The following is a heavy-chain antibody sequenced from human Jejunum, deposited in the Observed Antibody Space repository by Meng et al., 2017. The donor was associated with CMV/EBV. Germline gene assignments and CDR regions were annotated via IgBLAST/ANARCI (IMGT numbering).Heavy chain of an antibody. J-gene: IGHJ2*01. CDR1: TVGRND. D-gene: IGHD2-15*01. Sequence: TVGRNDMGWVRPAPGEGLEWVSGIFGGGGTYYAGSVKGRFTISRDNSKNTLSLQVNSLRTEDTAVYYCASFEHQYMVGGVYWYFDLWGRGTLVTVSS. V-gene: IGHV3-66*02. CDR3: ASFEHQYMVGGVYWYFDL. CDR2: IFGGGGT.